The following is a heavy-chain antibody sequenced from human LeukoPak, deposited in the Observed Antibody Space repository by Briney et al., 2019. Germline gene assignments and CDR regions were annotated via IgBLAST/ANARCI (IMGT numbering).Heavy chain of an antibody. D-gene: IGHD2-2*01. Sequence: SQTLSLTCAISGDSVSSSSVTWNWIRQSPSRGLEWLGRTYYRSTWYNDYAVSVRGRITVNPDTSKNQFSLHLNSVTPEDTAVYYCARRLTQYDCFDPWGQGILVTVSS. V-gene: IGHV6-1*01. CDR3: ARRLTQYDCFDP. J-gene: IGHJ5*02. CDR1: GDSVSSSSVT. CDR2: TYYRSTWYN.